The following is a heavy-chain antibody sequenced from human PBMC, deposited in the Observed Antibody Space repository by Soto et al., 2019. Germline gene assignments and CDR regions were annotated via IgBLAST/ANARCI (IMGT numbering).Heavy chain of an antibody. V-gene: IGHV4-34*01. CDR2: INHSGST. Sequence: QVQLQQWGAGLLKPSETLSLTCAVYGGSFSGYYWSWIRQPPGKGLEWIGEINHSGSTNYNPSLKSGVTISLHTSKNQFSLKLISVTAADTAVYYCARAGRWYYYGSGSYYRPYYFDYWGQGTLVTVSS. CDR3: ARAGRWYYYGSGSYYRPYYFDY. D-gene: IGHD3-10*01. J-gene: IGHJ4*02. CDR1: GGSFSGYY.